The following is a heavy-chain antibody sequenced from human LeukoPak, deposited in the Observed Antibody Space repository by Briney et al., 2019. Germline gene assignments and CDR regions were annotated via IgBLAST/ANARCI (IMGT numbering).Heavy chain of an antibody. CDR2: IYYSGST. J-gene: IGHJ3*02. CDR1: GGSISSYN. CDR3: ARDLSVTTRDDAFDI. Sequence: SETLSLTCTVSGGSISSYNWTWIRQPPGKGLEWIGHIYYSGSTNYNPSLKSRVTISVDTSKNQFSLKLSSVTAADTAVYYCARDLSVTTRDDAFDIWGQGTMVTVSS. V-gene: IGHV4-59*01. D-gene: IGHD5-18*01.